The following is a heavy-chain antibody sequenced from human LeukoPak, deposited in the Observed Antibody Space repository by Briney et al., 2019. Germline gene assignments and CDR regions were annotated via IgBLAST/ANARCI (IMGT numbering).Heavy chain of an antibody. J-gene: IGHJ4*02. D-gene: IGHD7-27*01. CDR2: IKEDGSVT. Sequence: GGSLRLSCAASGFTFSSYYMSWVRQAPGKGLEWMANIKEDGSVTYCADSVKGRFTISRDNAKNSLHLQMNSLRADDTAFYFCARDNRGKDYWGQGTLVTVSS. V-gene: IGHV3-7*04. CDR1: GFTFSSYY. CDR3: ARDNRGKDY.